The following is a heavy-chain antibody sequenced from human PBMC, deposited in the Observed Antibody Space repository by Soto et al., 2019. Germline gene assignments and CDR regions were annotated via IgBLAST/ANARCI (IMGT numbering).Heavy chain of an antibody. CDR1: GYTFTSYG. CDR3: AGAGTQYSSSWMGSFVGMDV. CDR2: ISAYNGNT. J-gene: IGHJ6*02. Sequence: ASVKVSCKASGYTFTSYGISWVRQAPGQGLEWMGWISAYNGNTNYAQKLQGRVTMTTDTSTSTAYMELRSLRSDDTAVYYCAGAGTQYSSSWMGSFVGMDVWGQGTTVTVSS. V-gene: IGHV1-18*01. D-gene: IGHD6-13*01.